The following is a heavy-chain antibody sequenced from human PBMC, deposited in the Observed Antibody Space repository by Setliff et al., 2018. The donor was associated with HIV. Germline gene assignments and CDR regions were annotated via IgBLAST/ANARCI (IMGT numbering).Heavy chain of an antibody. Sequence: ASVKVSCKASGYTFTGYSIHWVRQAPGQGLEWMGWIKPNSGNTNYAQKLQGRVTMTTDTSTSTAYMELRSLRSDDTAVYYCARYSSSWYSTIDYWGQGTLVTVSS. D-gene: IGHD6-13*01. J-gene: IGHJ4*02. V-gene: IGHV1-18*04. CDR1: GYTFTGYS. CDR3: ARYSSSWYSTIDY. CDR2: IKPNSGNT.